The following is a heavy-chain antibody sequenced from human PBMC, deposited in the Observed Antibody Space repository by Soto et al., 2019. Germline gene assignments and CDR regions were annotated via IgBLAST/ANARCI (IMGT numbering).Heavy chain of an antibody. Sequence: SETLSLTCAVYAGSFSHYYWNWIRQSPGKGLEWIGYIYYSGSTNYNPSLKSRVTISVDTSKNQFSLKLSSVTAADTAVYYCARESSSGYRDAFDIWGQGTMVTVSS. CDR1: AGSFSHYY. CDR3: ARESSSGYRDAFDI. J-gene: IGHJ3*02. V-gene: IGHV4-59*01. D-gene: IGHD3-22*01. CDR2: IYYSGST.